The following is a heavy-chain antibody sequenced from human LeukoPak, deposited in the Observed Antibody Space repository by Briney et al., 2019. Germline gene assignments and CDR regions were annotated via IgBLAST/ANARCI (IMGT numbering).Heavy chain of an antibody. CDR2: ISGSGGST. CDR3: VKDLVDQLPTTSIDY. CDR1: GFTFSSYN. Sequence: GGSLRLSCVASGFTFSSYNMNWVRQAPGKGLEWVSAISGSGGSTYYADSVKGRFTISRDNSKNTLYLQMNSLRAEDTAVYYCVKDLVDQLPTTSIDYWGQGTLVTVSS. J-gene: IGHJ4*02. V-gene: IGHV3-23*01. D-gene: IGHD2-2*01.